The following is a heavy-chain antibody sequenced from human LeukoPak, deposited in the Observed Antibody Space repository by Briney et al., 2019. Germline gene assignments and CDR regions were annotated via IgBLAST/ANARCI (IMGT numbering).Heavy chain of an antibody. V-gene: IGHV3-21*01. CDR2: ISSGSSYT. CDR3: ARVQYYDFWSGYSFDY. D-gene: IGHD3-3*01. CDR1: GFTFSSYS. Sequence: GGSLRLTCAASGFTFSSYSMNWVRQAPGKGLEWVSSISSGSSYTYYADSVKGRFTISRDNAKNSLYLQMNSLRAEDTAVYYCARVQYYDFWSGYSFDYWGQGTLVTVSS. J-gene: IGHJ4*02.